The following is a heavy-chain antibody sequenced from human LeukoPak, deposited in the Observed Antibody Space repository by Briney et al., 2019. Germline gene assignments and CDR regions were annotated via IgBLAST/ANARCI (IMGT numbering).Heavy chain of an antibody. CDR3: AKDPTDFGSSGQTYFDN. D-gene: IGHD3-22*01. CDR1: GFTFSDYY. J-gene: IGHJ4*02. CDR2: ISTSGGRT. Sequence: HPRGSLRLSCAASGFTFSDYYMSWIRQAPGKGLEWVSAISTSGGRTFYADSVKGRFTISRDNSKNTLYLQMNSLKAEDTAMYYCAKDPTDFGSSGQTYFDNWGQGTLVTVSS. V-gene: IGHV3-23*01.